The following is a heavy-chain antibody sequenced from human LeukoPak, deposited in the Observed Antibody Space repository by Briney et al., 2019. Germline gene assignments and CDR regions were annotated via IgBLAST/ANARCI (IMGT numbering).Heavy chain of an antibody. CDR1: GGSFSGYY. V-gene: IGHV4-34*01. D-gene: IGHD2-21*02. J-gene: IGHJ5*02. CDR2: INHSGST. Sequence: SSETLSLTCAVYGGSFSGYYWSWIRQPPGKGLEWIGEINHSGSTNYNPSLKSRVTISVDTSKNQFSLKLSSVTAADTAVYYCARVNVVVTAIMGSYNWFDPWGQGTLVTVSS. CDR3: ARVNVVVTAIMGSYNWFDP.